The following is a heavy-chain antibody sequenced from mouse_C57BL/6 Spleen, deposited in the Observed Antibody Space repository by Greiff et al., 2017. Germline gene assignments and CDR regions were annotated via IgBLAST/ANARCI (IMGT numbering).Heavy chain of an antibody. D-gene: IGHD1-1*01. J-gene: IGHJ2*01. CDR1: GFTFSDYY. Sequence: EVQLVESEGGLVQPGSSMKLSCTASGFTFSDYYMAWVRQVPEKGLEWVANINYDGSSTYYLDSLKSRFIISRDNAKNILYLQMSSLKSEDTATYYCARGYYGSSYGYFDYWGQGTTLTVSS. V-gene: IGHV5-16*01. CDR2: INYDGSST. CDR3: ARGYYGSSYGYFDY.